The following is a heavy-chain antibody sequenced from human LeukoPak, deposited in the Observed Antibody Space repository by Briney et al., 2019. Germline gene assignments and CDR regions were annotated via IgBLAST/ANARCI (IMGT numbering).Heavy chain of an antibody. Sequence: GGSLRLSCAASGFTFSSYGMQWVRQAPGKGLEWVAVISYDGSDKYSADSVKGRFTISRDNSKNTLYLQMNSLRAEDTAVYYCAKNAHYQGYSYGGIDYWGQGTLVTVSS. CDR2: ISYDGSDK. V-gene: IGHV3-30*18. CDR1: GFTFSSYG. CDR3: AKNAHYQGYSYGGIDY. D-gene: IGHD5-18*01. J-gene: IGHJ4*02.